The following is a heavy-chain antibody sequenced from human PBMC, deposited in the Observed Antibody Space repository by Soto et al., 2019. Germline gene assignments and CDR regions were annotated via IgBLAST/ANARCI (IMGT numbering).Heavy chain of an antibody. CDR3: ARRLSNWFDP. CDR2: IYYSGST. J-gene: IGHJ5*02. Sequence: QVQLQESGPRLVKPSQTLSLTCTVSGGSIISGGYYWSWIRQHPGKGLEWIAYIYYSGSTYYNPSLKSRVTISVDTSKNQFSLKLSSVTAADTAVYYCARRLSNWFDPWGQGTLVTVSS. V-gene: IGHV4-31*03. CDR1: GGSIISGGYY.